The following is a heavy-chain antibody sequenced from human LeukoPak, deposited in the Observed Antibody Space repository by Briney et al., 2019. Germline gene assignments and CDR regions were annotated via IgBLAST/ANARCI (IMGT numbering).Heavy chain of an antibody. Sequence: ASVKVSCKPSKYTFTTSYMHWVRQAPGQGLEWMGMITPSGGTIRYAQNFQGRITVTRGTSTSTVYMELSSLRSEDTAVYYCARDPGITMVRGVKDYYMDVWGKGTTVTVSS. D-gene: IGHD3-10*01. CDR1: KYTFTTSY. V-gene: IGHV1-46*01. CDR3: ARDPGITMVRGVKDYYMDV. CDR2: ITPSGGTI. J-gene: IGHJ6*03.